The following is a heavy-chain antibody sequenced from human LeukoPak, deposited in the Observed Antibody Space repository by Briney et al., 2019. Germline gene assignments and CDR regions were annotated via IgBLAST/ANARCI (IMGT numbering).Heavy chain of an antibody. CDR1: GVSISNNNYY. Sequence: SETLSLTCTVSGVSISNNNYYCAWIRQPPGKGLESIVSIYYSGSPYYNPSLNRRVTISVDTSKNQLPLSLSSVTAADTAVYYCARGLVGRGYSYGYVYWGQGTLVTVSS. J-gene: IGHJ4*02. V-gene: IGHV4-39*01. CDR2: IYYSGSP. D-gene: IGHD5-18*01. CDR3: ARGLVGRGYSYGYVY.